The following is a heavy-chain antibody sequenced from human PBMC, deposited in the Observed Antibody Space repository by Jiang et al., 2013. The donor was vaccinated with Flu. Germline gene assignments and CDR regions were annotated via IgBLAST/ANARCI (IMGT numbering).Heavy chain of an antibody. J-gene: IGHJ4*02. CDR3: ARGQRGNFDY. D-gene: IGHD7-27*01. CDR1: GFTFSSYS. Sequence: VQLLESGGGLVKPGGSLRLSCAASGFTFSSYSMSWVRQAPGKGLEWVSSISGSSDHIYYADSVRGRFTISRDNAENSLYLQMNGLRAEDTAVYYCARGQRGNFDYWGQGTLVTVSS. CDR2: ISGSSDHI. V-gene: IGHV3-21*01.